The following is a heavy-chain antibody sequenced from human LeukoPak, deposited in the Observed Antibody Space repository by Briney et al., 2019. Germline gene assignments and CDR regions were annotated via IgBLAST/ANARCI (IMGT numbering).Heavy chain of an antibody. J-gene: IGHJ4*02. V-gene: IGHV4-4*02. D-gene: IGHD3-10*01. CDR3: ARVGDYYGSSFDY. CDR2: IYHSGST. Sequence: PSETLSLTCAVSGGSISSSNWWSWVRQPPGKGLEWIGEIYHSGSTNYNPSLKGRVTISVDKSKNQFSLKLSSVTAADTAVYYCARVGDYYGSSFDYWGQGTLVTVSS. CDR1: GGSISSSNW.